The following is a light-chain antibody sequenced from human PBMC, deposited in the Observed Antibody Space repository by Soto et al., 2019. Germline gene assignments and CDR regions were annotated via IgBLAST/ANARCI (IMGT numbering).Light chain of an antibody. CDR3: QQSMGT. V-gene: IGKV1-5*03. Sequence: DIQMTQSPSTLSASVGDRVTITCRASQIITSWLAWYQQKPGKAPTLLIYKASSFESGVPSRFSGSGSGTEFTLTISSLQPDDFATYYCQQSMGTFGHGTKVEIK. CDR1: QIITSW. J-gene: IGKJ1*01. CDR2: KAS.